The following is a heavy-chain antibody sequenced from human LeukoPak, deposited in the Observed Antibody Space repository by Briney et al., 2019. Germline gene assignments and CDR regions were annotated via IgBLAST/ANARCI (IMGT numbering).Heavy chain of an antibody. V-gene: IGHV4-4*02. CDR1: GDSLRCANC. J-gene: IGHJ4*02. Sequence: PSETLLHAFGASGDSLRCANCSTGVRQPPGEGLEWIGEVHLSGRTNYNPSLESRVTMSVDMSGNHISLKLTSVTAADTAVYYCAGGGGAYRRRLLWRRGTVVTVSS. CDR3: AGGGGAYRRRLL. D-gene: IGHD5/OR15-5a*01. CDR2: VHLSGRT.